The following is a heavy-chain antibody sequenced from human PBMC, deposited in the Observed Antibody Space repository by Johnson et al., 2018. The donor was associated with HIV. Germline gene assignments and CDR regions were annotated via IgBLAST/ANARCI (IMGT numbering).Heavy chain of an antibody. CDR2: ISYDGSYK. CDR3: AKDRSGGSSFPDAFDM. CDR1: GFSFSDYY. J-gene: IGHJ3*02. D-gene: IGHD1-26*01. Sequence: QMQLVESGGGVVQPGGSLRLSCAASGFSFSDYYMSWIRQAPGKGLEWVAVISYDGSYKFYADSVKGRFTISRDNPKNTLNLQMNSLRAEDTAVYYCAKDRSGGSSFPDAFDMWGQGTLVTVSS. V-gene: IGHV3-30*18.